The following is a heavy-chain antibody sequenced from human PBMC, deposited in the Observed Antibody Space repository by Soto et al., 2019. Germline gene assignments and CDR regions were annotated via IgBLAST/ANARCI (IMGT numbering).Heavy chain of an antibody. CDR1: GFTFNSYG. V-gene: IGHV3-30*03. J-gene: IGHJ6*02. CDR3: ARTRSAWSDFHYYSLDV. Sequence: GGSLRLSCAASGFTFNSYGMHWVRQGPGNGLEWVAFISYDPTKTYYADSVKGRFTISRDNSNSALYVQMNSLTGEDTAVYYCARTRSAWSDFHYYSLDVWGQGTTVTVPS. CDR2: ISYDPTKT. D-gene: IGHD1-26*01.